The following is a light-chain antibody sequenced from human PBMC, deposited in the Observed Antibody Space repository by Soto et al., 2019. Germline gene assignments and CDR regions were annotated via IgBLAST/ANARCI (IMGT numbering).Light chain of an antibody. CDR1: QGISNY. J-gene: IGKJ5*01. CDR2: AAS. CDR3: QKYNSAPPGT. V-gene: IGKV1-27*01. Sequence: DIHMTQSPSSLSASVGDRVTITCRASQGISNYLAWYQQKPGKVPKLLIYAASTLQSGVPSRFSGSGSGTDFTLTISSLQPEDVATYYCQKYNSAPPGTFGQGTRLEIK.